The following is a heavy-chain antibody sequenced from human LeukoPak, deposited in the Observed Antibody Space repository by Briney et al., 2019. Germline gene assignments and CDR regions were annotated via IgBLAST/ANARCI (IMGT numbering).Heavy chain of an antibody. CDR2: IYTSGST. CDR3: ARSGYSYGTAIYYYYMDV. V-gene: IGHV4-61*02. Sequence: PSQTLSLTCTVSGGSISSGSYYWSWIRQPAGKGLEWIGRIYTSGSTNYNPSLKSRVTISVDTSKNQFSLKLSSVTAADTAVYYCARSGYSYGTAIYYYYMDVWGKGTTVTVSS. CDR1: GGSISSGSYY. D-gene: IGHD5-18*01. J-gene: IGHJ6*03.